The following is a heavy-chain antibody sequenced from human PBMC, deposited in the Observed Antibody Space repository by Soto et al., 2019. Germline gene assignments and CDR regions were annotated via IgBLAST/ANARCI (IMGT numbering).Heavy chain of an antibody. J-gene: IGHJ4*02. Sequence: EVQLVESGGGLVQPGGSLRLSCVASGFTFSNSRMSWVRQAPGKGLEWVANIKQDGSDKYYVDSVKGRFTISRDNAKNSLYLQMNSLRVEETAVYHCARSRYSYAPWQGVDWGLGTLVTVSS. D-gene: IGHD5-18*01. CDR3: ARSRYSYAPWQGVD. V-gene: IGHV3-7*01. CDR2: IKQDGSDK. CDR1: GFTFSNSR.